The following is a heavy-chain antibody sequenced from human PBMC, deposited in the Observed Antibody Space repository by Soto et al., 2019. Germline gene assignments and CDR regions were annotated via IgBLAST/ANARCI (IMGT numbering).Heavy chain of an antibody. D-gene: IGHD3-22*01. CDR2: IWYDGSNK. J-gene: IGHJ6*02. CDR3: ARGWRLLLRYYDGMDV. CDR1: GFTFSSYG. Sequence: QVQLVESGGGVVQPGRSLRLSCAASGFTFSSYGMHGVRQAPGKGLAWVAVIWYDGSNKYYADSVKGRFTISRDNSKNTLYLQMNSVGSEYTAVYYGARGWRLLLRYYDGMDVWGQGTTVTVSS. V-gene: IGHV3-33*01.